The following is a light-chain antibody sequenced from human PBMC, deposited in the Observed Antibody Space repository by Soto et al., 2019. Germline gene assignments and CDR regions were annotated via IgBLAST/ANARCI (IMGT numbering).Light chain of an antibody. J-gene: IGKJ1*01. CDR3: QQSFSSRWT. Sequence: VEVTQSPYSLTASVGDRVTITCLASQGIITYLNWYQQKPGKAPNLLIYSSSTLQSGVPSRFSGSGSGTDFTLTISSLQPGDFATYYCQQSFSSRWTFGQGTKVDIK. CDR2: SSS. CDR1: QGIITY. V-gene: IGKV1-39*01.